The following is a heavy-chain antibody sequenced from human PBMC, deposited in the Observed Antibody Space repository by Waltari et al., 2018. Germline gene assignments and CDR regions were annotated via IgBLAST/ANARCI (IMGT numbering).Heavy chain of an antibody. CDR2: IRNSGGNT. CDR3: TSWRVVAGTGWFDS. D-gene: IGHD2-15*01. Sequence: EVQLLESGGGLVQPGGSLRLSCAASRSRLSHYDRAWVRQAPGKGLEWVSGIRNSGGNTYYGDSVKGRFAISRDNSRNTLHLQMNGLRAEDTAIYYCTSWRVVAGTGWFDSWGQGTLVTVSS. J-gene: IGHJ5*01. V-gene: IGHV3-23*01. CDR1: RSRLSHYD.